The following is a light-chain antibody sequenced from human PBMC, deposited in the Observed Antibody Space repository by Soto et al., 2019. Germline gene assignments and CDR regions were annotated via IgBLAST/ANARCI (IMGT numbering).Light chain of an antibody. CDR1: QTFSSH. J-gene: IGKJ5*01. CDR2: DAS. Sequence: EIVLTQSPATLSLSPGERATLSCRASQTFSSHLAWYQQKPGQAPRLLIYDASKRATGIPARFSGRGSGTDFTLTISSLEHEDFAVYYCEQRSSWPPVITFGQGTRLEIK. CDR3: EQRSSWPPVIT. V-gene: IGKV3-11*01.